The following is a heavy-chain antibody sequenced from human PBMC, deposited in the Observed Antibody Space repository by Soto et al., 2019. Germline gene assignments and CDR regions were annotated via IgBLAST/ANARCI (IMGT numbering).Heavy chain of an antibody. CDR3: ARDQPGTNSGMDV. V-gene: IGHV4-31*03. D-gene: IGHD1-7*01. CDR2: IYYSGST. Sequence: PSETLSLTCTVSGVSISSGGYYWSWIRQHPGKGLEWIGYIYYSGSTYYNPSLKSRVTISVDTSKNQFSLKLSSVTAADTAVYYCARDQPGTNSGMDVWGQGTTVTVSS. J-gene: IGHJ6*02. CDR1: GVSISSGGYY.